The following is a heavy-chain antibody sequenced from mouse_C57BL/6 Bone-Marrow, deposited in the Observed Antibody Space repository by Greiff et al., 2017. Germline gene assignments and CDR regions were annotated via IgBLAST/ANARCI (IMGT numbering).Heavy chain of an antibody. D-gene: IGHD2-2*01. V-gene: IGHV14-3*01. CDR1: GFNIKNTY. CDR2: IDPANGNN. CDR3: AIYYGSHFDY. Sequence: EVQLVESVAELVRPGASVKLSCTASGFNIKNTYMHWVKQRPEQGLEWIGRIDPANGNNKYDPKLQGKATITADTSSNTAYLHLSSLQSEDTAIYYCAIYYGSHFDYWGQGTTLTVSS. J-gene: IGHJ2*01.